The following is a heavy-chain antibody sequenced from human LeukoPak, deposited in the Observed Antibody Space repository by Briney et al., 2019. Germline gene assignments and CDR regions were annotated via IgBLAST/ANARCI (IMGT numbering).Heavy chain of an antibody. CDR2: INHRGST. Sequence: SETLSLTCAVYGGSFSGYYWSWIRQPPGKGLEWIGEINHRGSTNYNPSLKSRVTISVDTSKNQFSLKLSSVTAADTAVSYCARGQGTDCSSTSCPHTGRYYYYGMDVWGQGTTVTVSS. D-gene: IGHD2-2*01. J-gene: IGHJ6*02. CDR1: GGSFSGYY. V-gene: IGHV4-34*01. CDR3: ARGQGTDCSSTSCPHTGRYYYYGMDV.